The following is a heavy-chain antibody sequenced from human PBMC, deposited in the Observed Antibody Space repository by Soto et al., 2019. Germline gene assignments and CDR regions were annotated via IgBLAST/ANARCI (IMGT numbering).Heavy chain of an antibody. CDR1: GYSFNSRW. V-gene: IGHV5-51*01. Sequence: PGESLKISCKGSGYSFNSRWIGWVRQQPGKGLEWMGFIYPADSDTRYSPSFQGQVTISTDKSISTAYLQWSSLKASDTAMYYCATHIRSMPAARAFIYYFMDVWGTGTTVTVSS. CDR2: IYPADSDT. CDR3: ATHIRSMPAARAFIYYFMDV. J-gene: IGHJ6*03. D-gene: IGHD2-2*01.